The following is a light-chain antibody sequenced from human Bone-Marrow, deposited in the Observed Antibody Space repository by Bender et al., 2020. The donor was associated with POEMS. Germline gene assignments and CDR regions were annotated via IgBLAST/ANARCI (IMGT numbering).Light chain of an antibody. CDR2: DVS. J-gene: IGLJ3*02. CDR3: NSFTSSTTWV. Sequence: QSALTQPASVSGSPGQSITISCTGTSSDVGGNYFVSWYQHHPGKAPKLMIYDVSNRPSGVPNRFSGSKSGNTASLTISGLQAEDEADYYCNSFTSSTTWVFGGGTKLTVL. V-gene: IGLV2-14*03. CDR1: SSDVGGNYF.